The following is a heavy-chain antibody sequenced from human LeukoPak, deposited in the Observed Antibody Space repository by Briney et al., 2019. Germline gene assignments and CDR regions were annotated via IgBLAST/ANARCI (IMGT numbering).Heavy chain of an antibody. V-gene: IGHV5-51*01. D-gene: IGHD6-19*01. CDR1: GYSFTSYW. CDR2: IYPGDSDT. CDR3: ARQGYSSGWVRFMDV. J-gene: IGHJ6*03. Sequence: PGESLKISCKGSGYSFTSYWIGWVRQMPGKGLEWMGIIYPGDSDTRYSPSFQGQVTISADKSISTAYLQWSSLKASDTAMYYCARQGYSSGWVRFMDVWGKGTTVTVSS.